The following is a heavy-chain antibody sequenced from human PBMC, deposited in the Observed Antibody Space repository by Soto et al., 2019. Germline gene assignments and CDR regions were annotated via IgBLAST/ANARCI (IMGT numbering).Heavy chain of an antibody. V-gene: IGHV3-23*01. D-gene: IGHD6-19*01. CDR2: LSGSGGST. CDR1: GFTVSNYG. Sequence: LRLFCAASGFTVSNYGMTWVRQAPGKGLEWVSALSGSGGSTYYADSVKGRFTISRDNSKETLYLQMNSLRAEDTAVYYCAKVGVAGLGAFDIWGQGTMVTVS. CDR3: AKVGVAGLGAFDI. J-gene: IGHJ3*02.